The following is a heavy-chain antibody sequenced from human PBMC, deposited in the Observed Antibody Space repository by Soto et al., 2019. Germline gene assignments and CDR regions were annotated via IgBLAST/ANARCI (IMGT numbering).Heavy chain of an antibody. J-gene: IGHJ4*02. CDR1: GFTFSSYG. CDR2: VSYDGSNK. CDR3: AKDLGYCSGGSCYSEGYFDS. Sequence: GGSLRLSCGSSGFTFSSYGMHLVRQAPGKGLEWVALVSYDGSNKNYAASVKGRFAISRDNSKNTLYLQMNMLRTEDAAVYYCAKDLGYCSGGSCYSEGYFDSWGQGALVTVS. D-gene: IGHD2-15*01. V-gene: IGHV3-30*18.